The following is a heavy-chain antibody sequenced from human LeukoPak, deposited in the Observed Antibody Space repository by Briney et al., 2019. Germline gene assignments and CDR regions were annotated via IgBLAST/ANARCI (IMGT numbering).Heavy chain of an antibody. CDR2: ISGSGGST. J-gene: IGHJ4*02. V-gene: IGHV3-23*01. Sequence: GGSLRLSCAASRFTFSSYAMSWVRQAPGRGLEWVSAISGSGGSTYYADSVKGRFTISRDNSKNTLYLQMNSPRAEDTAVYYCAKDLGYGDYVVYDYWGQGTLVTVPS. CDR1: RFTFSSYA. CDR3: AKDLGYGDYVVYDY. D-gene: IGHD4-17*01.